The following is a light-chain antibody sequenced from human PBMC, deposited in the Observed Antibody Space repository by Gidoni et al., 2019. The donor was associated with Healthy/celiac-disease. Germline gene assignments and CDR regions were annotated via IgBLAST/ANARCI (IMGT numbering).Light chain of an antibody. CDR1: QGISSY. CDR2: PAS. Sequence: IQLTQSPSCLPASVGDRVTITWRASQGISSYLAWYQQKPGKAPKLLIYPASTLQSGVPSRFSGSGSGTEFTLTISSLQPEDFATYYCQQLNSYLPTFGPGTKVDIK. J-gene: IGKJ3*01. CDR3: QQLNSYLPT. V-gene: IGKV1-9*01.